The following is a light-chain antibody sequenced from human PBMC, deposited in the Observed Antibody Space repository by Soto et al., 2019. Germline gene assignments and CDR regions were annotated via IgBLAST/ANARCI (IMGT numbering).Light chain of an antibody. CDR2: AAS. J-gene: IGKJ4*01. CDR3: QQYDNCKPRT. V-gene: IGKV1-5*01. Sequence: DIQMTQSPSTLSASVGDRVTITCRASQGISSWLAWYQQKPGKAPKLLIFAASSLQSGSPSSFSGRRAGTQFSLTINGLQPDDFATYYCQQYDNCKPRTFGGGTKVDIK. CDR1: QGISSW.